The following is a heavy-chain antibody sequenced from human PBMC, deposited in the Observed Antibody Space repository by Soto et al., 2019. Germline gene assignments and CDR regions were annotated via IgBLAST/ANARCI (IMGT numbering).Heavy chain of an antibody. CDR2: VNPKRGDA. D-gene: IGHD3-9*01. Sequence: QVVLVQSGAEVKKPGDSVKVSCKSSGYKFTDYYIHWVRQAPGQGPEWMGWVNPKRGDAVYAQKFQGWVTMTRDTAATTAYLEVNRLEPDDTAVYFCARDPGLPGRYWYFDLWGRGTLVTVSS. J-gene: IGHJ2*01. CDR1: GYKFTDYY. CDR3: ARDPGLPGRYWYFDL. V-gene: IGHV1-2*04.